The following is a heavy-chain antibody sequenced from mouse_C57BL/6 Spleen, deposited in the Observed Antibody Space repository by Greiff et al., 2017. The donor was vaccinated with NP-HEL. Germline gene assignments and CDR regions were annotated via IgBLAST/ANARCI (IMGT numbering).Heavy chain of an antibody. D-gene: IGHD1-2*01. Sequence: QVQLQQSGAELVRPGTSVKVSCKASGYAFTNYLIEWVKQRPGQGLEWIGVINPGSGGTNYNEKFKGKATLTADKSSSTAYMQLSSLTSEDSAVYVCARLRLSTYYFDYWGQGTTLTVSS. J-gene: IGHJ2*01. CDR2: INPGSGGT. CDR3: ARLRLSTYYFDY. V-gene: IGHV1-54*01. CDR1: GYAFTNYL.